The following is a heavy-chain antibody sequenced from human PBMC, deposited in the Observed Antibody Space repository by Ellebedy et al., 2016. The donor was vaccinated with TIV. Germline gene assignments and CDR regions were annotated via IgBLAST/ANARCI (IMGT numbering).Heavy chain of an antibody. J-gene: IGHJ4*02. D-gene: IGHD6-19*01. Sequence: PGGSLRLSCAASGFTFSYYDMHWVRQAPGKGLEWVAVISNDGVDNYYADSVKGRFTISRDNSKNTVYLQMNSLRAEDTAVYYCPYSSGWYKFDYWGQGTLVTVSS. CDR2: ISNDGVDN. CDR3: PYSSGWYKFDY. CDR1: GFTFSYYD. V-gene: IGHV3-30*04.